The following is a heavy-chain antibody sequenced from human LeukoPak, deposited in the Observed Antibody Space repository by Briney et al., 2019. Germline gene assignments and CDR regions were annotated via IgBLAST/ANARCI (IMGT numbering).Heavy chain of an antibody. CDR2: IKQDGSEK. D-gene: IGHD4-17*01. V-gene: IGHV3-7*01. J-gene: IGHJ4*02. Sequence: PGGSLRLSCAASGFTLSSYWMSWVRQAPGKGLEWVANIKQDGSEKYYVDSVKGRFTISRDNAKNSLYLQMNSLRAEDTAVYYCARPSDYGDTDDYWGQGTLVTVSS. CDR1: GFTLSSYW. CDR3: ARPSDYGDTDDY.